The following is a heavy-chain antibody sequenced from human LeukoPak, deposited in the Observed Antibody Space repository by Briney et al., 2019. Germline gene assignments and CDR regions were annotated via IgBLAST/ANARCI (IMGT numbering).Heavy chain of an antibody. V-gene: IGHV4-59*08. CDR3: ARLGDSSSRLYYFDY. Sequence: KPSETLSLTCTVPGGSISSYYWSWIRQPPGKGLEWIGYIYYSGSTSYNPSLKSRVTIAVDMSKNQFSLRLSSVTAADTAVYYCARLGDSSSRLYYFDYWGQGTLVTVSS. CDR2: IYYSGST. D-gene: IGHD6-6*01. J-gene: IGHJ4*02. CDR1: GGSISSYY.